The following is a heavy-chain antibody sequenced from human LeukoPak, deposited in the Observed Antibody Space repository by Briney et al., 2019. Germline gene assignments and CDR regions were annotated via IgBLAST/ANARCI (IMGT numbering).Heavy chain of an antibody. D-gene: IGHD5-18*01. CDR2: IYHSGST. CDR3: ARVDTAMVTVDY. J-gene: IGHJ4*02. CDR1: GYSISSGYY. Sequence: SETLSLTCTASGYSISSGYYWGWIRQPPGKGLEWIGSIYHSGSTYYNPSLKSRVTISVDTSKNQFSLKLSSVTAADTAVYYCARVDTAMVTVDYWGQGTLVTVSS. V-gene: IGHV4-38-2*02.